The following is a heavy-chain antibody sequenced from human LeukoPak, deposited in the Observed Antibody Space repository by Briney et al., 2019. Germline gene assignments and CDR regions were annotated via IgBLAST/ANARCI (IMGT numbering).Heavy chain of an antibody. D-gene: IGHD5-18*01. Sequence: SQTLSLTCAIFGDSITSNSSWNWIRQSPSRGLEWLGRTYYRSKWYNDYVVSVKSRININPDTSKNQFSLQLNSVTPEDTAVYYCARGGQGDGYSADEAFDIWGQGTMVTVS. J-gene: IGHJ3*02. V-gene: IGHV6-1*01. CDR1: GDSITSNSS. CDR3: ARGGQGDGYSADEAFDI. CDR2: TYYRSKWYN.